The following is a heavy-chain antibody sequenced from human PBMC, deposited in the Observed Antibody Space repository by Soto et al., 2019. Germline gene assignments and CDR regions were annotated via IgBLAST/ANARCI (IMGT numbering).Heavy chain of an antibody. CDR2: INPSGGST. J-gene: IGHJ6*02. D-gene: IGHD6-13*01. CDR3: ARADTTGYSSSWYPEDYYYGMDV. V-gene: IGHV1-46*01. Sequence: ASVKVSCKASGYTFTSYYMHWVRQAPGQGLEWMGIINPSGGSTSYAQKFQGRVTMTRDTSTSTVYMELSSLRSEDTAVYYCARADTTGYSSSWYPEDYYYGMDVWGQGTTVTVSS. CDR1: GYTFTSYY.